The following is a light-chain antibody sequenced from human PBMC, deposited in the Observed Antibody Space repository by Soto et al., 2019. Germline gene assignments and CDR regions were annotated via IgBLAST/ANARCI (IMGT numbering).Light chain of an antibody. CDR3: TSFSSSTSLYV. CDR1: TRDIAGYNY. Sequence: QSVLTQPASVSGSLGQSITISCIGTTRDIAGYNYISWYQQLPGKAPKLMIYQVTIRPSGISNRFSGSKSGNTASLTISGLQAEDEADYYRTSFSSSTSLYVFGTGTKLTVL. J-gene: IGLJ1*01. CDR2: QVT. V-gene: IGLV2-14*01.